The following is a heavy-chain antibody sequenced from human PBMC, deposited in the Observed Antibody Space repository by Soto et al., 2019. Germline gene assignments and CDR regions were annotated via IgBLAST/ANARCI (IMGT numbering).Heavy chain of an antibody. D-gene: IGHD3-22*01. V-gene: IGHV3-33*01. CDR1: GFTFSSYG. CDR3: AREYYYDSSGYGLFDY. J-gene: IGHJ4*02. Sequence: PGGSLRLSCAASGFTFSSYGMHWVRQAPGKGLEWVAVIWYDGSNKYYADSVKGRFTISRDNSKNTLYLQMNSLRAEDTAVYYCAREYYYDSSGYGLFDYWGQGTLVTVSS. CDR2: IWYDGSNK.